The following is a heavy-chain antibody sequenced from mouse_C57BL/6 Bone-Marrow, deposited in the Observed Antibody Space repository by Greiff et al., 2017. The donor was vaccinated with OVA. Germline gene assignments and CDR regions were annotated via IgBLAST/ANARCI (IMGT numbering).Heavy chain of an antibody. V-gene: IGHV7-1*01. CDR2: SRNKANDYTT. CDR1: GFTFSDFY. D-gene: IGHD2-4*01. J-gene: IGHJ3*01. Sequence: EVMLVESGGGLVQPGRSLRLSCATSGFTFSDFYMEWVRQAPGQGLEWIAASRNKANDYTTEYSESVKGRFIVSRDTSQSILYLQMNALRAEDTAIYYCARDDYDYDWFAYWGQGTLVTVSA. CDR3: ARDDYDYDWFAY.